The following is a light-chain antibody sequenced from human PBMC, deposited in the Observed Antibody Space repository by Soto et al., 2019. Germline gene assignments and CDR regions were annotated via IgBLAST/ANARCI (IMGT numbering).Light chain of an antibody. CDR1: QSVSSY. CDR2: DAS. J-gene: IGKJ5*01. V-gene: IGKV3-11*01. Sequence: EIVLAQSPATLSLSPWERATLSCRASQSVSSYLAWYQQKPGQAPRLLIYDASNRATGIPARFGGSRSGTEFTLTINNLEPEDLAVYYCQQRNVWPPITFGQGTRLEIK. CDR3: QQRNVWPPIT.